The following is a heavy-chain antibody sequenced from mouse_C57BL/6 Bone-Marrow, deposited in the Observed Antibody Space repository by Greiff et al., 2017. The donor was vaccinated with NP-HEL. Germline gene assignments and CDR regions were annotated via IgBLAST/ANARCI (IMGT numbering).Heavy chain of an antibody. Sequence: EVQLQESGAELVRPGASVKLSCTASGFNIKDDYMHWVKQRPEQGLEWIGWIDPENGDTEYASKFQGKATITADTSSNTAYLQLSSLTSEDTAVYYCTTPLRAYWGQGTLVTVSA. V-gene: IGHV14-4*01. CDR1: GFNIKDDY. CDR3: TTPLRAY. J-gene: IGHJ3*01. CDR2: IDPENGDT.